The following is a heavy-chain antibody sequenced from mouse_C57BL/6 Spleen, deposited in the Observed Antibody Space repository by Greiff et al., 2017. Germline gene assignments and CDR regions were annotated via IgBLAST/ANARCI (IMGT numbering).Heavy chain of an antibody. Sequence: QVQLQQSGAELVRPGASVTLSCKASGYTFTDYEMHWVKQTPMHGLEWIGAIDPETGGTAYNQKFKGKAILTADKSSSTAYMELRSLTSEDSAVYYCTVTTVVDSYYFDYWGQGTTLTVSS. D-gene: IGHD1-1*01. CDR3: TVTTVVDSYYFDY. J-gene: IGHJ2*01. V-gene: IGHV1-15*01. CDR2: IDPETGGT. CDR1: GYTFTDYE.